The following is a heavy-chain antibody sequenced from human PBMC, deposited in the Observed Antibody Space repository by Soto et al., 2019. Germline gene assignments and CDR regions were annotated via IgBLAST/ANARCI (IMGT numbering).Heavy chain of an antibody. CDR1: GYTFTNYG. CDR2: ISAYDGNT. Sequence: ASVKVSCKASGYTFTNYGISWVRQPPGQGLERMGWISAYDGNTNYAQKLQGRVTMTTDTSTSTAYMELRSLRSDDTAVYYCARDTSSSPTTDAFDIWGQGTMVTVSS. D-gene: IGHD6-13*01. CDR3: ARDTSSSPTTDAFDI. J-gene: IGHJ3*02. V-gene: IGHV1-18*01.